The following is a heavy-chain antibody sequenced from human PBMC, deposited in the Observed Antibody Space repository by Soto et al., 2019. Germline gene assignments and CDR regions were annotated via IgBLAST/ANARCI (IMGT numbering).Heavy chain of an antibody. J-gene: IGHJ6*02. CDR3: AKGAAGRPKAAMDV. CDR2: ITGSGIST. D-gene: IGHD6-13*01. CDR1: GXTFSSYS. V-gene: IGHV3-23*01. Sequence: PXGSLRLSCAAAGXTFSSYSMSWVRQAPGKGLEWVSIITGSGISTYRADSVKCLFTISRDNSKNTLYLQMNSMRAEDTAVYYCAKGAAGRPKAAMDVWGQGTTVTVSS.